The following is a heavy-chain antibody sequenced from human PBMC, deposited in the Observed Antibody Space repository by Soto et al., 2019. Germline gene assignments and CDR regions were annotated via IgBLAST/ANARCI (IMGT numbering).Heavy chain of an antibody. CDR2: INPNSGGT. V-gene: IGHV1-2*04. J-gene: IGHJ6*02. CDR1: GYTFTGYY. CDR3: ARDRSHNYYYGMDV. Sequence: GSSVKVSCKASGYTFTGYYMHWVRHAPGQGLEWMGWINPNSGGTNYAQKFQGWVTMTRDTSISTAYMELSRLRSDDTAVYYCARDRSHNYYYGMDVWGHGTTVTVSS.